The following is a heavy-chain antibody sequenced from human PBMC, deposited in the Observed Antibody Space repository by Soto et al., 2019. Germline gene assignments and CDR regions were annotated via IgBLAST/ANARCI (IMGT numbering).Heavy chain of an antibody. CDR1: GGSISSGGYS. CDR2: IYHSGST. Sequence: PSETLSLTCAVSGGSISSGGYSWSWIRQPPGKGLEWIGYIYHSGSTYYNPSLKSRVTISVDRSKNQFSLKLSSVTAADTAVYYCARGPLRITIFCRDNYYGMDVWGHGTTVTVSS. CDR3: ARGPLRITIFCRDNYYGMDV. J-gene: IGHJ6*02. D-gene: IGHD3-3*01. V-gene: IGHV4-30-2*01.